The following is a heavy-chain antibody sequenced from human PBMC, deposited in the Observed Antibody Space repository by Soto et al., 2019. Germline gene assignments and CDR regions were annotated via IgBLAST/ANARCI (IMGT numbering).Heavy chain of an antibody. CDR3: ATLAGEFDY. D-gene: IGHD1-26*01. J-gene: IGHJ4*02. CDR1: GFTFSSYG. CDR2: IWYDGSNK. Sequence: QVQLVESGGGVVQPGRSLRLSCAASGFTFSSYGMHWVRQAPGKGLEWVAVIWYDGSNKYYADSVKDRFTISRDNSKNTLYLQMNSLRAEDTAVYYCATLAGEFDYWGQGTLVTVSS. V-gene: IGHV3-33*01.